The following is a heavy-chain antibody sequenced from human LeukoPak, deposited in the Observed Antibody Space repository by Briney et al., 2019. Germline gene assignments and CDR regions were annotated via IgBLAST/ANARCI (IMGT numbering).Heavy chain of an antibody. CDR2: IKQDGSEK. V-gene: IGHV3-7*01. CDR3: VKDSTRANYYGSGVGNY. Sequence: PGGSLRLSCAASGFTFSNYWTSWVRQAPGKGLEWVANIKQDGSEKYYVDSVKGRFTISRDNAKNSLYLQMNSLRAEDTAVYYCVKDSTRANYYGSGVGNYWGQGTLVTVSS. D-gene: IGHD3-10*01. J-gene: IGHJ4*02. CDR1: GFTFSNYW.